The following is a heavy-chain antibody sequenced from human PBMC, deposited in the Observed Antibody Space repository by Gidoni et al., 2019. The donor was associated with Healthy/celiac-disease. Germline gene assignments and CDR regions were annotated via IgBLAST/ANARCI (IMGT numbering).Heavy chain of an antibody. CDR2: IRYDGSNK. V-gene: IGHV3-30*02. Sequence: QVQLVESGGGVVQPGGSLRLSCAASGFTFSSYGMHWVRQAPGKGLEWVAFIRYDGSNKYYADSVKGRFTISRDNSKNTLYLQMNSLRAEDTAVYYCAKDPSRGWSESYFDYWGQGTLVTVSS. CDR3: AKDPSRGWSESYFDY. D-gene: IGHD6-19*01. CDR1: GFTFSSYG. J-gene: IGHJ4*02.